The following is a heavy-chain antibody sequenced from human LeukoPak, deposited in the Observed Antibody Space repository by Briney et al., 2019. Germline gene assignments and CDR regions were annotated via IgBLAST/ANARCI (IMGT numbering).Heavy chain of an antibody. CDR2: IYYSGTT. CDR1: GCSINSSSYY. V-gene: IGHV4-39*01. J-gene: IGHJ4*02. Sequence: PSETLSLTCTVSGCSINSSSYYWGWLREPPGKGLEWIGSIYYSGTTYYNPSLKRRVTISVDTSKNQFSLKLSSVTAADTAVYYCARLHPSGWFDYWGQGTLVTVSS. D-gene: IGHD6-19*01. CDR3: ARLHPSGWFDY.